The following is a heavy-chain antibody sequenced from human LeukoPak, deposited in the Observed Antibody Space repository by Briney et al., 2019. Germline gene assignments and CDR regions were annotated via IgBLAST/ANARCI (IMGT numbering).Heavy chain of an antibody. CDR3: AWRPLHSQNYFDP. D-gene: IGHD1-7*01. V-gene: IGHV5-51*01. CDR2: IFPGDSDT. CDR1: GDRFTSYW. Sequence: GESLKISFKAYGDRFTSYWVAWVRQKPGKGLEWMGIIFPGDSDTRYSPSFEGQVSISVDRSTATAYLHWTSLKASDTAIYYCAWRPLHSQNYFDPSGQGTLVTVSP. J-gene: IGHJ5*02.